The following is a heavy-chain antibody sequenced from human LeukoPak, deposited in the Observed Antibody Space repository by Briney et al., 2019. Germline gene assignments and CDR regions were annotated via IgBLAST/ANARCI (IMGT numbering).Heavy chain of an antibody. CDR1: GFTFRNYA. J-gene: IGHJ4*02. D-gene: IGHD2-15*01. CDR3: AKDLPDRYSLEY. CDR2: TNYDGSDR. V-gene: IGHV3-30*02. Sequence: RGSLRLSCAASGFTFRNYAMYWARQAPGKGLEWVAFTNYDGSDRCYADSVKGRFTVSRDNPKNTLYLQMNSLRTEDMAVYYCAKDLPDRYSLEYWGQGTMVTVPS.